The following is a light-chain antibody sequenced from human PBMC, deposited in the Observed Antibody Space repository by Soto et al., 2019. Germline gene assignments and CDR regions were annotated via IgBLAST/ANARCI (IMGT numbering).Light chain of an antibody. CDR3: AAWDDNRRGHVL. V-gene: IGLV1-47*02. J-gene: IGLJ2*01. Sequence: QSVLTQPPSASGTPGQRVTISCSGSSSNIGSNYVSWYQQLPGTAPKLLIYSNNLRPSGVPDRFSGSKSGTSASLAISGLQSEDEAPYYCAAWDDNRRGHVLFGGGTKLTVL. CDR1: SSNIGSNY. CDR2: SNN.